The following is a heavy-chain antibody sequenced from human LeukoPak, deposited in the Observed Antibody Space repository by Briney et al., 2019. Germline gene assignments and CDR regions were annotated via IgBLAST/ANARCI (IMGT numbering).Heavy chain of an antibody. D-gene: IGHD3-22*01. Sequence: PGGSLRLSCVASGFTFSNYAMHWVRQAPGKGLEWVAVISYDGSNKYYADSVKGRFTISRDNSKNTLYLQMNSLRAEDTAVYYCAKDYDSSGYPHFDYWGQGTLVTVSS. J-gene: IGHJ4*02. CDR1: GFTFSNYA. CDR2: ISYDGSNK. V-gene: IGHV3-30*04. CDR3: AKDYDSSGYPHFDY.